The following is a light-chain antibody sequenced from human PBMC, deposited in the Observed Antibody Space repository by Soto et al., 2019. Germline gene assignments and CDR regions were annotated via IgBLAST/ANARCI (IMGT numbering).Light chain of an antibody. CDR3: LLSYSGARV. V-gene: IGLV7-46*01. J-gene: IGLJ3*02. Sequence: QAVVTQEPSLTVSPGGTVTLTCGSSTGAVTSGHFPYWFQQKPGQAPRTLIYDTNNKHSWTPARFSSSLLGGKGALTLSGAPAGEEGEYYCLLSYSGARVFGGGTKLTVL. CDR1: TGAVTSGHF. CDR2: DTN.